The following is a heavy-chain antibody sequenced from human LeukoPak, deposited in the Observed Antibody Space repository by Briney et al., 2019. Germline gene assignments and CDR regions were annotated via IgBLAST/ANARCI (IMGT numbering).Heavy chain of an antibody. CDR3: ASSDLDWPDYGMDV. Sequence: GGSLRLSCAASGFTFSSYAMHWVRQAPGKGLEYVSAISSNGGSTYYANSVKGRFTISRDNSKNTLYLQMGSLRAEDMAVYYCASSDLDWPDYGMDVWGQGTTVTVSS. D-gene: IGHD3-9*01. J-gene: IGHJ6*02. CDR2: ISSNGGST. CDR1: GFTFSSYA. V-gene: IGHV3-64*01.